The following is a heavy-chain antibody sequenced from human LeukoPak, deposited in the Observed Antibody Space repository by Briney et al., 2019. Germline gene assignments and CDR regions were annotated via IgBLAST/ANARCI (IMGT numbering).Heavy chain of an antibody. J-gene: IGHJ4*02. V-gene: IGHV4-30-4*07. CDR3: ARVEYYDYVWGSYRYTEYYFDY. CDR1: GGSISTGGYS. D-gene: IGHD3-16*02. CDR2: IYDSGRA. Sequence: SETLSLTCAVSGGSISTGGYSWSWIRQPPGKTLEWIGYIYDSGRAYYNPSLKSRLTISVDTSKNQFSLKLSSVTAADTAVYYCARVEYYDYVWGSYRYTEYYFDYWGQGTLVTVSS.